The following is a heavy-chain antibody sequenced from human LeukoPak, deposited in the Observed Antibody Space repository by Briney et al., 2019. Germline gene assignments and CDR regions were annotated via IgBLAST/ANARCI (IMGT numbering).Heavy chain of an antibody. CDR2: IYHSGST. V-gene: IGHV4-30-2*01. J-gene: IGHJ4*02. CDR1: GGSISSGGYY. Sequence: SETLSLTCTVSGGSISSGGYYWSWIRQPPGKGLEWIGYIYHSGSTYYNPSLKSRVTISVDRSKNQFSLKLSSVTAADTAVYYCARVRRGYCSSTSCYDFDYWGQGTLVTVSS. D-gene: IGHD2-2*01. CDR3: ARVRRGYCSSTSCYDFDY.